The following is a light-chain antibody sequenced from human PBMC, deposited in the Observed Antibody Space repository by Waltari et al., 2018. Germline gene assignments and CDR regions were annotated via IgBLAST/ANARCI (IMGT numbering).Light chain of an antibody. CDR2: GAS. J-gene: IGKJ1*01. Sequence: EVVLTQSPATLSVSLGERATLSCRASQSFSSDLAWYQQKPGQAPRLIIHGASSRATGIPARFSGSGSGTEFTLTISSLQSEDSAVYYCQQYNKWPPGTFGQGTKVEIK. CDR3: QQYNKWPPGT. CDR1: QSFSSD. V-gene: IGKV3-15*01.